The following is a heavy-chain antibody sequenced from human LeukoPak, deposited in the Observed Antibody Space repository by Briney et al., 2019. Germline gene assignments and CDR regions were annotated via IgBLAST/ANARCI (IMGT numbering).Heavy chain of an antibody. V-gene: IGHV4-34*01. D-gene: IGHD1-7*01. CDR3: ARGLFDRWNYLNYYYYGMDV. Sequence: KPSETLSLTCAVYGGSFSGYYWSWIRQPPGKGLEWIGEINHSGSTNYNPSLKSRVTISVDTSKNQFSLKLSSVTAADTAVYYCARGLFDRWNYLNYYYYGMDVWGQGTTVTVSS. CDR2: INHSGST. CDR1: GGSFSGYY. J-gene: IGHJ6*02.